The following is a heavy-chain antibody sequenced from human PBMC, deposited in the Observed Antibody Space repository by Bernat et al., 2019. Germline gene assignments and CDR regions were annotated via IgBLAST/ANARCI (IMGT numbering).Heavy chain of an antibody. Sequence: EVQLLESGGGLVQPGGSLRLTCGASGFTFSDYAMNWVRQAPGKGLEWVATILSSGSGTYYADPVRGRFTVSRDNAKNSLYLQMNSLRAEDTAVYYCARVLREPFSSSVRYYFDYWGQGSLVTVSS. D-gene: IGHD6-6*01. CDR2: ILSSGSGT. V-gene: IGHV3-23*01. CDR3: ARVLREPFSSSVRYYFDY. J-gene: IGHJ4*02. CDR1: GFTFSDYA.